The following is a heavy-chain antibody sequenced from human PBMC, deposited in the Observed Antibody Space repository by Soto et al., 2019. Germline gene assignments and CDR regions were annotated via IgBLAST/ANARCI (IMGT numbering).Heavy chain of an antibody. Sequence: NPSETLSLTCTVYGGSFSDYYWGWIRQPPGKGLEWIGEINHTGSTNFNPSLESRVTISVDTSKNQFSLKLSSVTAADTAVYYCAKVRRHISLSWGQGTLVTVSS. D-gene: IGHD2-21*01. CDR1: GGSFSDYY. CDR3: AKVRRHISLS. CDR2: INHTGST. J-gene: IGHJ5*02. V-gene: IGHV4-34*01.